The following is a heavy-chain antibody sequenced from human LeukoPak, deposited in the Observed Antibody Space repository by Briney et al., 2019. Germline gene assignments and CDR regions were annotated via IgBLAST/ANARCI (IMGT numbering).Heavy chain of an antibody. D-gene: IGHD4-17*01. J-gene: IGHJ4*02. CDR1: GLSFRNYA. CDR3: ARDTDEYGDGTEY. Sequence: GGSRRLSFAVSGLSFRNYAMNWFRQPQGKGLEWVAVTSSDEISKYYADSVKGRFTISRDNSKNTLYLQMNSLLSEDTALYYCARDTDEYGDGTEYWGQGSLVTVSS. V-gene: IGHV3-30-3*01. CDR2: TSSDEISK.